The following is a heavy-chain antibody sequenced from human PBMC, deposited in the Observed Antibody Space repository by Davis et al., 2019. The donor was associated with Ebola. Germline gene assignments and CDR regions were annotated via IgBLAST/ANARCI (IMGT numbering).Heavy chain of an antibody. CDR3: AKDWRHDYIWGSYRGTDY. J-gene: IGHJ4*02. CDR1: GFTFSSYG. Sequence: GESLKISCAASGFTFSSYGMHWVRQAPGKGLEWVAVIWYDGSNKYYADSVKGRFTISRDNSKNTLYLQMNSLRAEDTAVYYCAKDWRHDYIWGSYRGTDYWGQGTLVTVSS. CDR2: IWYDGSNK. D-gene: IGHD3-16*02. V-gene: IGHV3-33*06.